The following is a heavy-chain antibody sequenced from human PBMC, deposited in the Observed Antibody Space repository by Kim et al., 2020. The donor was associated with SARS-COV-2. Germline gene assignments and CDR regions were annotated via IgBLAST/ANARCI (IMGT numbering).Heavy chain of an antibody. Sequence: SVKASCKASGGTFSSYAISWVRQAPGQGLEWMGGIIPIFGTANYAQKFQGRVTITADESTSTAYMELSSLRSEDTAVYYCARDGYSSSWLPYFDYWGQGTLVTVSS. CDR1: GGTFSSYA. CDR2: IIPIFGTA. CDR3: ARDGYSSSWLPYFDY. D-gene: IGHD6-13*01. J-gene: IGHJ4*02. V-gene: IGHV1-69*13.